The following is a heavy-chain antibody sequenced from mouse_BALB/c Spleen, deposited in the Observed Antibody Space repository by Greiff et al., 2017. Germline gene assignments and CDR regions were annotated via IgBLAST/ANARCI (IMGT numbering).Heavy chain of an antibody. D-gene: IGHD2-1*01. CDR2: INPSTGYT. V-gene: IGHV1-7*01. Sequence: QVQLQQSGAELAKPGASVKMSCKASGYTFTSYWMHWVKQRPGQGLEWIGYINPSTGYTEYNQKFKDKATLTADKSSSTAYMQLSSLTSEDSAVYYCARSDGNPWFAYWGQGTLVTVSA. CDR3: ARSDGNPWFAY. CDR1: GYTFTSYW. J-gene: IGHJ3*01.